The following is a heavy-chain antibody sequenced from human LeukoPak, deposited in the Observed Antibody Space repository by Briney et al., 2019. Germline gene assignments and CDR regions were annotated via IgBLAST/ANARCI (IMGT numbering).Heavy chain of an antibody. CDR3: ARDLDIVVVPAASPDAFDI. CDR2: ISAYNGNT. Sequence: GASVKVSCKASGYTFTSYGISWVRQAPGQGLEWMGWISAYNGNTNYAQKLQGRGTMTTDTSTSTAYMELRSLRSDDTAVYYCARDLDIVVVPAASPDAFDIWGQGTMVTVSS. J-gene: IGHJ3*02. V-gene: IGHV1-18*04. CDR1: GYTFTSYG. D-gene: IGHD2-2*01.